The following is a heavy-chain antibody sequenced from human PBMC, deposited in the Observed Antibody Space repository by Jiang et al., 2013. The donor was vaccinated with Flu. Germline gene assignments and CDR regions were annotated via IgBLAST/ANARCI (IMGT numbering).Heavy chain of an antibody. CDR2: MNPNSGNT. D-gene: IGHD6-13*01. CDR1: GYTFTSYD. Sequence: GYTFTSYDINWVRQATGQGLEWMGWMNPNSGNTGYAQKFQGRVTMTRNTSISTAYMELSSLRSEDTAVYYCARGVLDGSSWFPRGYYYGMDVWGQGTTVTVSS. V-gene: IGHV1-8*01. CDR3: ARGVLDGSSWFPRGYYYGMDV. J-gene: IGHJ6*02.